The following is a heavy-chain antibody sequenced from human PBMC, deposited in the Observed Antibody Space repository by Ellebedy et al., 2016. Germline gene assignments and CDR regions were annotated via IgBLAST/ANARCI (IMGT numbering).Heavy chain of an antibody. Sequence: ASVKVSXXASGYTFTSYGISWVRQAPGQGLEWMGWISAYNGNTNYAQKLQGRVTMTRNTSISTAYMELSSLRSEDTAVYYCARERELPDAFDIWGQGTMVTVSS. CDR3: ARERELPDAFDI. J-gene: IGHJ3*02. D-gene: IGHD1-26*01. CDR1: GYTFTSYG. V-gene: IGHV1-18*01. CDR2: ISAYNGNT.